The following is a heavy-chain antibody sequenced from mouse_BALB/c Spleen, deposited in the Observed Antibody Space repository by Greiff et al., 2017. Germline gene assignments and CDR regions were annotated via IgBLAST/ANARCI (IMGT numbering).Heavy chain of an antibody. CDR1: SYTFTDYA. V-gene: IGHV1-67*01. J-gene: IGHJ2*01. CDR3: ARGDYGNYDFDY. Sequence: QVQLKESGPELVRPGVSVKISCKGSSYTFTDYAMHWVKQSHAKSLEWIGVISTYYGNTNYNQKFKGKATMTVDKSSSTAYMELARLTSEDSAVYYCARGDYGNYDFDYWGQGTTLTVSS. CDR2: ISTYYGNT. D-gene: IGHD2-1*01.